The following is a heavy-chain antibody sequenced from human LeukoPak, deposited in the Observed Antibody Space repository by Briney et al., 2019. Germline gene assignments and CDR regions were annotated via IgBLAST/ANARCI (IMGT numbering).Heavy chain of an antibody. V-gene: IGHV4-61*02. D-gene: IGHD3-3*01. CDR1: GGSTSSGSYY. CDR2: IYTSGST. CDR3: AREESLRFLEWLWDY. J-gene: IGHJ4*02. Sequence: PSQTLSLTCTVSGGSTSSGSYYWSWIRQPAGKGLEWIGRIYTSGSTNYNPSLKSRATISVDTSKNQFSLKLSSVTAADTAVYYCAREESLRFLEWLWDYWGQGTLVTVSS.